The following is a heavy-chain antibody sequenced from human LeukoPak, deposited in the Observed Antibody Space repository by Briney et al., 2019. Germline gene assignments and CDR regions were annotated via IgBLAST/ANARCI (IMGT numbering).Heavy chain of an antibody. CDR1: GYTFTNYC. D-gene: IGHD1-26*01. J-gene: IGHJ1*01. Sequence: ASVKVSCTASGYTFTNYCRSWVRQAPGQGLEWMGWINAYSGDTDYAQKLQGRVTMTTDTSTSTAYMALRSLSSDDTAVYYCARDAPEYSGSYHVYWGQGPMAPVSS. CDR3: ARDAPEYSGSYHVY. CDR2: INAYSGDT. V-gene: IGHV1-18*01.